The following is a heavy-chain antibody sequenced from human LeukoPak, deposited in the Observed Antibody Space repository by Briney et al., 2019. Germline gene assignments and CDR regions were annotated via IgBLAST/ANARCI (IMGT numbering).Heavy chain of an antibody. CDR3: ARARGRLLLVDY. CDR1: SGSFTSYY. Sequence: SETLSLTCTVSSGSFTSYYWNWIRQPAGKGLEWIGRIYSSGSTDYNPSLKSRVTMSVDTSKNQFSLNLSSVTAADSAVYYCARARGRLLLVDYWGQGTLVTVSS. V-gene: IGHV4-4*07. D-gene: IGHD2-15*01. J-gene: IGHJ4*02. CDR2: IYSSGST.